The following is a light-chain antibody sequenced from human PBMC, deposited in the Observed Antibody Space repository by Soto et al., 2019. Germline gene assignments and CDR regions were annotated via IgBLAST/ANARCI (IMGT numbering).Light chain of an antibody. Sequence: QSALTQPASVSGSPGQSITISCTGTSRDIGNYNYVSWYQQLPGKAPKLVIYEVSNWPSGISDRFSGSKSGQTASLTISGLQTEDGADYFCGSYRSSNTLVVFGGGTKLTVL. V-gene: IGLV2-14*01. CDR3: GSYRSSNTLVV. CDR2: EVS. CDR1: SRDIGNYNY. J-gene: IGLJ3*02.